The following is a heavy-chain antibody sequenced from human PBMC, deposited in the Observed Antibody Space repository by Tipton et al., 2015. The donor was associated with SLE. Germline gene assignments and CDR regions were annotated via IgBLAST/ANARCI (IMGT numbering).Heavy chain of an antibody. CDR2: IYVSGST. Sequence: TLSLTCTVSGGSISSYYWSWIRQSAGKGLEWIGRIYVSGSTNYNPSLKSRVTMSIDTSKNQFSLQLRSVTAADTAVYYCARRGYWWDAFDIWGQGTVVTVSS. CDR1: GGSISSYY. V-gene: IGHV4-4*07. CDR3: ARRGYWWDAFDI. D-gene: IGHD2-8*02. J-gene: IGHJ3*02.